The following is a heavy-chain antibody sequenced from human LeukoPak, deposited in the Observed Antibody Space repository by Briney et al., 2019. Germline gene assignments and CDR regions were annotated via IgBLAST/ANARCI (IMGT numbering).Heavy chain of an antibody. CDR1: GFTFSSYA. CDR3: AKDSRITMIVVVPSAIDY. CDR2: IKQDGSET. D-gene: IGHD3-22*01. J-gene: IGHJ4*02. V-gene: IGHV3-7*03. Sequence: GGSLRLSCAASGFTFSSYAMHWVRQAPGKGLEWVANIKQDGSETYYVDSVKGRFTISRDDAKNSLYLQMNSLRAEDTAVYYCAKDSRITMIVVVPSAIDYWGQGTLVTVSS.